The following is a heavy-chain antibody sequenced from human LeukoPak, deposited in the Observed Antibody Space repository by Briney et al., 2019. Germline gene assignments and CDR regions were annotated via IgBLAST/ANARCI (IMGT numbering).Heavy chain of an antibody. V-gene: IGHV3-21*01. CDR1: GFTFSSYS. CDR2: ISSSSSYI. D-gene: IGHD6-13*01. CDR3: ASPYSSRWYELCY. Sequence: GGSLRLSCAASGFTFSSYSMNWVRLAPGKGLEWVSSISSSSSYIYYADSVKGRFTISRDNAKNSLYLQMNSLRAEDTAVCYCASPYSSRWYELCYWGQGTLVTVSS. J-gene: IGHJ4*02.